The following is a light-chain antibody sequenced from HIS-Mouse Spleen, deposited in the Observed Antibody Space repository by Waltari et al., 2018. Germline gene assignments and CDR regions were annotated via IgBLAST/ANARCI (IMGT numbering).Light chain of an antibody. CDR3: AAWDDSLNGPV. V-gene: IGLV1-44*01. CDR1: SSHIRSNT. J-gene: IGLJ3*02. Sequence: QSVLTQPPSASGTPGQRVTISCSGRSSHIRSNTVNWYQQLPGTAPKLLIYSNNQRPSGVPDRFSGSKSGTSASLAISGLQSEDEADYYCAAWDDSLNGPVFGGGTKLTVL. CDR2: SNN.